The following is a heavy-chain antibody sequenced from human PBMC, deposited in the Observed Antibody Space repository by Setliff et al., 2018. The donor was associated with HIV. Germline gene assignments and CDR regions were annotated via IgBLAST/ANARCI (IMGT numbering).Heavy chain of an antibody. V-gene: IGHV3-30*02. CDR3: ASCEVNTMVHMAVMLLDY. J-gene: IGHJ4*02. D-gene: IGHD3-10*01. CDR1: GLTFSSHD. CDR2: IRYGGSNK. Sequence: GGSLRLSCAASGLTFSSHDMHWVRQAPGKGLVWVAFIRYGGSNKYYADSVKGRFTISRDNSKITLYLQMNILRAEDTAVYYCASCEVNTMVHMAVMLLDYWGQGTLVTVSS.